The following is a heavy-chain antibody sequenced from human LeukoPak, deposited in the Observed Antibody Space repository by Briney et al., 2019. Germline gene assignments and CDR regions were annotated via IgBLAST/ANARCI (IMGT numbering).Heavy chain of an antibody. CDR1: GFTFSSYS. CDR3: ARDRRYSSGWYVGYYFDY. J-gene: IGHJ4*02. D-gene: IGHD6-19*01. CDR2: ISSSSSYI. Sequence: PGGSLRLSCAASGFTFSSYSMNWVRQAPGKGLEWVSSISSSSSYIYYADSVKGRFTISRDNAKNSLYLQMNSLRAEDTAVYYCARDRRYSSGWYVGYYFDYWGQGTLVTVSS. V-gene: IGHV3-21*01.